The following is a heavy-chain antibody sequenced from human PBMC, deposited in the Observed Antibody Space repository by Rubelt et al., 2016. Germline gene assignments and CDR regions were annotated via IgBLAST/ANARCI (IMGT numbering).Heavy chain of an antibody. CDR2: ISGSGGST. CDR1: GFTFSSYA. D-gene: IGHD6-19*01. V-gene: IGHV3-23*01. J-gene: IGHJ2*01. CDR3: ARPAIAVAENRYWYFDL. Sequence: EVQLLESGGGLVQPGGSLRLSCAASGFTFSSYAMSWVRQAPGKGLEWVSAISGSGGSTYYADSVKVRFTISRDNSKKTLYRKMNSLRAEDTAVYYCARPAIAVAENRYWYFDLWGRGTLVTVSS.